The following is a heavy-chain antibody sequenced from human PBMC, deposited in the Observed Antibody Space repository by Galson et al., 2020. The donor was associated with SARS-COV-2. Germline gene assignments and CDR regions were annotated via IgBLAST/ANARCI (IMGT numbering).Heavy chain of an antibody. CDR2: ISWNSGSV. D-gene: IGHD4-17*01. CDR3: IKGGDNTWDAIEY. CDR1: GFTFRDYA. Sequence: LKISCAVSGFTFRDYAMHWVRQTPGKGLEWVSSISWNSGSVGYAGSVKGRFTISRDNAKNSLFLQMESLRAEDTALYYCIKGGDNTWDAIEYWGKGTLVTVSS. J-gene: IGHJ4*02. V-gene: IGHV3-9*01.